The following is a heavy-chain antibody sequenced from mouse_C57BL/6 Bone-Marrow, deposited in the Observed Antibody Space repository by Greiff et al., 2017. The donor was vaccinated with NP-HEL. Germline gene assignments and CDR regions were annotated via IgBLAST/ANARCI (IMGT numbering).Heavy chain of an antibody. CDR1: GYTFTSYG. D-gene: IGHD1-1*01. V-gene: IGHV1-81*01. CDR3: ARWDYCGSSPWFAY. J-gene: IGHJ3*01. Sequence: VKVVESGAELARPGASVKLSCKASGYTFTSYGLSWVKQRTGQGLEWIGEIYPRSGNTYYNEKFKGKATLTADKSSSTAYMELRSLTSEDSAVYFCARWDYCGSSPWFAYWGQGTLVTVSA. CDR2: IYPRSGNT.